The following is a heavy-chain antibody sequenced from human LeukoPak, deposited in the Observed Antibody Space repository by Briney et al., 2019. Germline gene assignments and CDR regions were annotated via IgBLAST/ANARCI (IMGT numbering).Heavy chain of an antibody. CDR3: ALIGDHAWFDP. CDR1: GYTFTSYD. Sequence: ASVKVSCKASGYTFTSYDINWVRQATGQGLEWMGWINPNSGGTNYAQEFQGRVTMTRDTSITTAYMELSTLRSDDTAVYYCALIGDHAWFDPWGQGTLVTVSS. CDR2: INPNSGGT. V-gene: IGHV1-2*02. J-gene: IGHJ5*02. D-gene: IGHD3-10*01.